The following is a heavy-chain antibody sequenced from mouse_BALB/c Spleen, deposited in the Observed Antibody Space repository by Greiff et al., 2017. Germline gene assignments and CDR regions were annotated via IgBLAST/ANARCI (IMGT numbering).Heavy chain of an antibody. D-gene: IGHD2-4*01. CDR2: IYPGDGDT. CDR3: ARGITNYYAMDY. CDR1: GYTFTSYW. Sequence: QVQLQQSGAELARPGASVKLSCKASGYTFTSYWMQWVKQRPGQGLEWIGAIYPGDGDTRYTQKFKGKATLTADKSSSTAYMQLSSLASEDSAVYYCARGITNYYAMDYWGQGTSVTVSS. V-gene: IGHV1-87*01. J-gene: IGHJ4*01.